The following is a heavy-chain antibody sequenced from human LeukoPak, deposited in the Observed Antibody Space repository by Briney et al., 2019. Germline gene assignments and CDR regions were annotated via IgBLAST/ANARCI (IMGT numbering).Heavy chain of an antibody. CDR1: GGSISSYY. J-gene: IGHJ4*02. CDR3: AREDGHNDGYFDY. V-gene: IGHV4-59*01. Sequence: RPSETLSLTCTVSGGSISSYYWSWIRQPPGKGLEWIGYIYYSGSTNYNPSLKSRVTISVDTSKNQFSLKLSSVTAADTAVYYCAREDGHNDGYFDYWGQGTLVTVSS. CDR2: IYYSGST. D-gene: IGHD5-24*01.